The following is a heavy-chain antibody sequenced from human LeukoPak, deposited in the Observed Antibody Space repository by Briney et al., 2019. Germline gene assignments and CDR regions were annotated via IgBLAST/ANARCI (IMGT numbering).Heavy chain of an antibody. J-gene: IGHJ5*02. D-gene: IGHD2-2*02. CDR1: GYTFTIYG. CDR2: ISAYNGNT. Sequence: ASVTVSCKASGYTFTIYGISWVRQAPGQGLEWMGWISAYNGNTNYAQKLQGRVTMTTDTSTSTAYMELRSLRSDDTAVYYCARALYPRTPPQVFDPWGQRTLVTVSS. V-gene: IGHV1-18*01. CDR3: ARALYPRTPPQVFDP.